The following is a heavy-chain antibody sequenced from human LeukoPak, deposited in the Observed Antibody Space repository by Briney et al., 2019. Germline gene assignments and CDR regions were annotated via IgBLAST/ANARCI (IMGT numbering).Heavy chain of an antibody. D-gene: IGHD6-6*01. Sequence: SVKVSCKASGGTFSSYAIRWVRQAPGQGLDWMGRIIPILGIANYAQKFQGRVTITADQSSSTAYMELSSLRSEDTAVYYCATSTYSSSPGGYWDQGTLVTVSS. CDR2: IIPILGIA. CDR1: GGTFSSYA. V-gene: IGHV1-69*04. CDR3: ATSTYSSSPGGY. J-gene: IGHJ4*02.